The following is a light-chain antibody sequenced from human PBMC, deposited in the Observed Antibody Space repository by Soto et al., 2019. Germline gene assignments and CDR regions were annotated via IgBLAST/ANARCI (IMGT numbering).Light chain of an antibody. CDR1: QSIDTY. CDR3: QQSHSTPYT. CDR2: AAS. Sequence: DLQMTQSPSSLSASFGDRVTLTCRASQSIDTYLNWYQQKPGTAPKLLLYAASTLHSGVPSRFSGSGSGTDCTLTISSLQRADFATDVGQQSHSTPYTCGQGTKLEI. V-gene: IGKV1-39*01. J-gene: IGKJ2*01.